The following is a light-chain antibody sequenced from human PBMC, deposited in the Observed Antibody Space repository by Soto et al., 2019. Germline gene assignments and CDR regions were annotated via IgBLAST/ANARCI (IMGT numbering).Light chain of an antibody. CDR3: QQRSNWPPWT. Sequence: EIVLTQSPGTLSLSPGERATLSCRASQSVSSSYLAWYQHKPGQAPRLLIYGASSRATGIPDRFSGSGSGTDFTLTISRLEPEDFAVYYCQQRSNWPPWTFGQGTKVDIK. J-gene: IGKJ1*01. CDR2: GAS. CDR1: QSVSSSY. V-gene: IGKV3D-20*02.